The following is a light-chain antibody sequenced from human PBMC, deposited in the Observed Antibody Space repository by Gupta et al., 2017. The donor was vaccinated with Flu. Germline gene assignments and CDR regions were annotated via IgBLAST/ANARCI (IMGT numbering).Light chain of an antibody. Sequence: TGNNSNIGSKYVFCYPQLPGKAPPLRSERKNQRPSGVPDRFSGAKSGTSASLAIPGLRSVDEAEYDDDARDASLGGTWVFGGGTKLTVL. J-gene: IGLJ3*02. V-gene: IGLV1-47*01. CDR3: DARDASLGGTWV. CDR2: RKN. CDR1: NSNIGSKY.